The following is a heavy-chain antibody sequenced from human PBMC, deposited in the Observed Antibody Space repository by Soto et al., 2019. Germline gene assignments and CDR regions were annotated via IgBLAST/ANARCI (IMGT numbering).Heavy chain of an antibody. CDR2: INPNSGGT. Sequence: ASVKVSCKASGYTFTGYYMHWVRQAPGQVLEWMGWINPNSGGTNYAQKFQGRVTMTRDTSISTAYMELSRLRSDDTAVYYCARDRAAAGPHYYYYYGMDVWGQGTTVTVSS. CDR3: ARDRAAAGPHYYYYYGMDV. V-gene: IGHV1-2*02. J-gene: IGHJ6*02. D-gene: IGHD6-13*01. CDR1: GYTFTGYY.